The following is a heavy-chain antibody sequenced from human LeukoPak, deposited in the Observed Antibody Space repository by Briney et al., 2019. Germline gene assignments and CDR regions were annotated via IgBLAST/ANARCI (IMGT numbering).Heavy chain of an antibody. CDR1: GDSISRYY. D-gene: IGHD2-15*01. V-gene: IGHV4-4*07. J-gene: IGHJ6*03. CDR3: ARDEVVVAATGYYYYMDV. Sequence: SETLSLTCTVSGDSISRYYWSWIRQPAGKGLEWIGRIYASGSTNYNPSLKSRVTMSVDTSKNQFSLKLSSVTAADTAVYYCARDEVVVAATGYYYYMDVWGKGTTVTVSS. CDR2: IYASGST.